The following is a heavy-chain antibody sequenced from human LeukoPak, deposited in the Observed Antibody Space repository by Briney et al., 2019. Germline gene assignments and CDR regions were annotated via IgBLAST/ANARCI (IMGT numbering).Heavy chain of an antibody. CDR3: ARDLKVRTTVTTLGSFDY. CDR2: ISSSSSTI. J-gene: IGHJ4*02. D-gene: IGHD4-17*01. V-gene: IGHV3-48*04. Sequence: GGSLRLSCAASGFTFSSCSMNWVRQAPGKGLEWVSYISSSSSTIYYADSVKGRFTISRDSAKNSLYLQMNSLRAEDTAVYYCARDLKVRTTVTTLGSFDYWGQGTLVTVSS. CDR1: GFTFSSCS.